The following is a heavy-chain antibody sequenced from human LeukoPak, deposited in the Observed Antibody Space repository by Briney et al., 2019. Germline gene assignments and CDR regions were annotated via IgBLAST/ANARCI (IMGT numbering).Heavy chain of an antibody. Sequence: ASVKVSCKASGYTFTSYAMHWVRQAPGQRLEWMGWINAGNGNTNYAQKLQGRVTMTIDTSTSTAYMELRSLRSDDTAVYYCARGGVVTAPLYYFDCWGQGTLVTVSS. CDR1: GYTFTSYA. V-gene: IGHV1-3*01. CDR3: ARGGVVTAPLYYFDC. J-gene: IGHJ4*02. D-gene: IGHD2-21*02. CDR2: INAGNGNT.